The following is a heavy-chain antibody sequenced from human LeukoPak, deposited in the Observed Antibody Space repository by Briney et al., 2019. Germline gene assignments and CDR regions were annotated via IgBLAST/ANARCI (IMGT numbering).Heavy chain of an antibody. J-gene: IGHJ4*02. CDR2: ISWNSGSI. Sequence: GGSLRLSCAASGFTFEDYAMHWVRQAPGKGLEWVSGISWNSGSIGYADSVKGRFTISRDNAKNSLYLQMNSLRAEDTALYYCAKDPTWELKYYFDHWGQGTLVTVSS. D-gene: IGHD1-26*01. V-gene: IGHV3-9*01. CDR3: AKDPTWELKYYFDH. CDR1: GFTFEDYA.